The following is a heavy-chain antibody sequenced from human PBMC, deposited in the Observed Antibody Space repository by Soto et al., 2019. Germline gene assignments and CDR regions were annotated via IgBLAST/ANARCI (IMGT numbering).Heavy chain of an antibody. Sequence: PGGSLRLSCAASGFTFSNYAMSWVRQAPGKGLEWVSAISGSGGSTYYADSVKGRFTISRDNSKNTLYLQMNSLRAEDTAVYYCAKDRGGIIVLMVYAHFDYWGQGTLVTVSS. CDR2: ISGSGGST. CDR1: GFTFSNYA. CDR3: AKDRGGIIVLMVYAHFDY. J-gene: IGHJ4*02. D-gene: IGHD2-8*01. V-gene: IGHV3-23*01.